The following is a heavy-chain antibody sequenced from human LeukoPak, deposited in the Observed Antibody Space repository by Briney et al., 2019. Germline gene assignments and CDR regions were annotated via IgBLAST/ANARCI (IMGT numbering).Heavy chain of an antibody. CDR1: GGSISSGGYS. V-gene: IGHV4-30-2*02. D-gene: IGHD6-6*01. Sequence: SQTLSLTCAVSGGSISSGGYSWSWIRQPPGKGLEWIGHIYHSGSTYYNPSLKSRVTISVDRSKNQFSLKLSSVTAADTAVYYCARLEYSSSFSWFDPWGQGTLVTVSS. CDR2: IYHSGST. J-gene: IGHJ5*02. CDR3: ARLEYSSSFSWFDP.